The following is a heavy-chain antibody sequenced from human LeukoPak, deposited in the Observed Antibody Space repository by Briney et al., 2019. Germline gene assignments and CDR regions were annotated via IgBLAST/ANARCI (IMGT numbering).Heavy chain of an antibody. CDR2: INPNSGNS. J-gene: IGHJ4*02. Sequence: ASVKVSCKAPGYTFTSHDINWVRQAAGQGLEWVGYINPNSGNSVYAQNFQGRVTLTRNTSINTAYMELTSLRSEDTAVYYCARVPRESYSHWGQGTLVTVSS. CDR3: ARVPRESYSH. D-gene: IGHD1-26*01. CDR1: GYTFTSHD. V-gene: IGHV1-8*01.